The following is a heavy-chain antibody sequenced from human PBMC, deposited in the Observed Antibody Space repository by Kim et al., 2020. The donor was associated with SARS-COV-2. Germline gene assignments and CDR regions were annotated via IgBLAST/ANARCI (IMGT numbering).Heavy chain of an antibody. Sequence: GGSLRLSCAASGFTFSSYGMSWVRQTPGKGLEWVSGIPGSGGKTYYSDSVKGRFTVSRDNSKNTLYLQMNSLRVEDAAVYYCAKEWSAWGQPYRDYWGQGPGVTLP. J-gene: IGHJ4*02. D-gene: IGHD3-16*01. CDR1: GFTFSSYG. CDR2: IPGSGGKT. V-gene: IGHV3-23*01. CDR3: AKEWSAWGQPYRDY.